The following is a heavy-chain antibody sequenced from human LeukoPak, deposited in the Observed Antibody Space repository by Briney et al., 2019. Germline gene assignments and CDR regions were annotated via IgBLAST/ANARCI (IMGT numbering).Heavy chain of an antibody. V-gene: IGHV3-53*05. CDR2: FYRGDST. CDR1: GFTVSSSY. J-gene: IGHJ4*02. CDR3: ARVHNDFWSGYYTPYFDY. Sequence: GGSLRLSCAASGFTVSSSYMYWVRQAPGKGLEWVSFFYRGDSTYYAESVRGRFTISRDNSKNTLYLQMDSLRAEDTAVYYCARVHNDFWSGYYTPYFDYWGQGTLVTVSS. D-gene: IGHD3-3*01.